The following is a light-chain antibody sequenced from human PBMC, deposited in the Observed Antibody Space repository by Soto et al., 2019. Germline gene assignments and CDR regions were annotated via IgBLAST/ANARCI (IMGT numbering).Light chain of an antibody. CDR2: AAS. V-gene: IGKV1-27*01. Sequence: DIQMTQSPSSLSASVGDRVTITCRASQGISNYLAWYQQKPGKVPKLLIYAASTLQSGVPSRFSGSGSGTDFTLTISSLQTGDVATYYFQIYNSTPWTFGQGTKVEIK. CDR1: QGISNY. J-gene: IGKJ1*01. CDR3: QIYNSTPWT.